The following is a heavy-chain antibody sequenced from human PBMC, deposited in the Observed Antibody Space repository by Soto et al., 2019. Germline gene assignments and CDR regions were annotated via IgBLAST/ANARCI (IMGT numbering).Heavy chain of an antibody. CDR1: GGSISSYY. Sequence: QVQLQESGPGLVKPSETLSLTCTVSGGSISSYYWSWIRQPAGKGLEWIGRIYTSGSTNYNPSLKSRVTRSVDTSKNHFYLKLSSVTAADTAVYYCARDRPESSWYGRFWFDPWGQGTLVTVSS. D-gene: IGHD6-13*01. J-gene: IGHJ5*02. V-gene: IGHV4-4*07. CDR3: ARDRPESSWYGRFWFDP. CDR2: IYTSGST.